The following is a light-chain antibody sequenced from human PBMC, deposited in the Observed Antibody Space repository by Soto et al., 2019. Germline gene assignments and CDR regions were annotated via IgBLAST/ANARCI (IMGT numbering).Light chain of an antibody. Sequence: EIVLTQSPGTLSLSPGERATLSCRASQSVSRYLAWYQQKPGQAPRLLIFEASNRATGIPARFSGSGSGTDFTLTISSLEPEDFAVYYCQQRSNWVTFGPGTKVDIK. V-gene: IGKV3-11*01. J-gene: IGKJ3*01. CDR2: EAS. CDR3: QQRSNWVT. CDR1: QSVSRY.